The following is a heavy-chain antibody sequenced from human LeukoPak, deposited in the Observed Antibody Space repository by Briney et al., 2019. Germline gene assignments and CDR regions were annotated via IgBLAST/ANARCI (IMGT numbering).Heavy chain of an antibody. CDR1: GFTFRNYG. D-gene: IGHD1-1*01. CDR3: VRDIGTSGQCVFDY. Sequence: PGGSLRLSCATSGFTFRNYGLHWVRQAPGKGLEWVAVIRYDGSKTNYADSVKGRFTISRDYSKNTLSLQMSSLRAEDTAVYYCVRDIGTSGQCVFDYWGQGTLVTVSS. J-gene: IGHJ4*02. CDR2: IRYDGSKT. V-gene: IGHV3-33*01.